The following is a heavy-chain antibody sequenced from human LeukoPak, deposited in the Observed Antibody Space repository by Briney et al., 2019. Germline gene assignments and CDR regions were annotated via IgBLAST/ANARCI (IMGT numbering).Heavy chain of an antibody. CDR1: GFTFSDYA. CDR2: ITSSSSTI. CDR3: ARIMTTVTTVEY. J-gene: IGHJ4*02. Sequence: PGGSLRLSCAASGFTFSDYAMNWVRQTPGKGLEWVAYITSSSSTIYYAASVKGRFTISRDNAKNSLYLQMNSLRAEDTAVYYCARIMTTVTTVEYWGQGTLVTVSS. D-gene: IGHD4-17*01. V-gene: IGHV3-48*01.